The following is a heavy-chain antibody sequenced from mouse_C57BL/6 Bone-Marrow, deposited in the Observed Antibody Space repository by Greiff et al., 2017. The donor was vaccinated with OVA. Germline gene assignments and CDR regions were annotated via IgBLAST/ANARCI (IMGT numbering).Heavy chain of an antibody. CDR3: TRWGGYSPDN. CDR1: GYTFTNYW. J-gene: IGHJ2*03. Sequence: VQLQESGAELVRPGTSVKMSCKASGYTFTNYWIGWAKQRPGHGLEWIGDIYPGGGYTNYNEKFKGKATLTVDKSSSTAYMQFSSLTSEDSAIYYYTRWGGYSPDNWDQGNGLSVTS. D-gene: IGHD2-3*01. CDR2: IYPGGGYT. V-gene: IGHV1-63*01.